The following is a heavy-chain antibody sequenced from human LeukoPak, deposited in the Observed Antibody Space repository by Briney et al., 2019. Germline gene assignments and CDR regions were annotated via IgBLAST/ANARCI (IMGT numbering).Heavy chain of an antibody. V-gene: IGHV3-23*01. Sequence: GGSLRLSCADPVFTFSSYVMNWLRQAPGEGLEWVSTISGSDDRTFYADSVKGRFTISRDNSKNTVYLQMNSLRAGDTAVYYCAKVQRSDFDMNFDSWGQGTLVTVSS. CDR3: AKVQRSDFDMNFDS. D-gene: IGHD5-12*01. CDR2: ISGSDDRT. CDR1: VFTFSSYV. J-gene: IGHJ4*02.